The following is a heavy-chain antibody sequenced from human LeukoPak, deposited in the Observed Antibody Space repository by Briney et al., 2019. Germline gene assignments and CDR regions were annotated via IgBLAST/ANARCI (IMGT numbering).Heavy chain of an antibody. CDR3: ASSCSSTSCYREYYYYYYMDV. D-gene: IGHD2-2*01. J-gene: IGHJ6*03. Sequence: ASVKVSCKASGYTFTGYYMHWVRQAPGQGLEWVGWINPNSGGTNYAQKFQGRVTMTRDTSISTAYMELSRLRSDDTAVYYCASSCSSTSCYREYYYYYYMDVWGKGTTVTVSS. CDR1: GYTFTGYY. V-gene: IGHV1-2*02. CDR2: INPNSGGT.